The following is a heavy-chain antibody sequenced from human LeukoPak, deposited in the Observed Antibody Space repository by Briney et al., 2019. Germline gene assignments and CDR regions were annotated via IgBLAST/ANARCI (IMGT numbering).Heavy chain of an antibody. CDR3: ARGNTSGYFLDH. Sequence: GGSLRLSCVASGFSVSSSYMSWVRQAPGEGLEWLSGTYVSGSSNYAVPVRGRLTISRDNSKNTLYLQLNSLRADDTAVYYCARGNTSGYFLDHWGQGTLVSVSS. J-gene: IGHJ4*02. CDR1: GFSVSSSY. D-gene: IGHD3-22*01. V-gene: IGHV3-53*01. CDR2: TYVSGSS.